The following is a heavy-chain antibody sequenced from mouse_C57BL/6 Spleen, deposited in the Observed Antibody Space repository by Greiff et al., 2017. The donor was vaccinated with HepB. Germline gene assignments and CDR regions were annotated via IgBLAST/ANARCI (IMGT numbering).Heavy chain of an antibody. D-gene: IGHD2-12*01. CDR1: GYAFSSYW. J-gene: IGHJ4*01. Sequence: QVQLQQSGAELVKPGASVKISCKASGYAFSSYWMNWVKQRPGKGLEWIGQIYPGDGDTNYNGKFKGKATLTADKSSSTSYMQLSSLTSEDSAVYYCARGYSPYAMDYWGQGTSVTVSS. V-gene: IGHV1-80*01. CDR2: IYPGDGDT. CDR3: ARGYSPYAMDY.